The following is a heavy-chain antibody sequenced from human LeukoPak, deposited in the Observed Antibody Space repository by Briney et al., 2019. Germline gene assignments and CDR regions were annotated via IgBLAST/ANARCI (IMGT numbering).Heavy chain of an antibody. CDR2: ISHTGAT. CDR3: VLSYVTTMTTSDY. D-gene: IGHD4-17*01. Sequence: SETLSLTCAGNGGSFNSYYWNWIRPPPGKGLEWIVEISHTGATKYNPSLKSRVTISVDTSKKYFSLNLASVTAADTAMYYCVLSYVTTMTTSDYWGQGTLVTVSS. J-gene: IGHJ4*02. V-gene: IGHV4-34*01. CDR1: GGSFNSYY.